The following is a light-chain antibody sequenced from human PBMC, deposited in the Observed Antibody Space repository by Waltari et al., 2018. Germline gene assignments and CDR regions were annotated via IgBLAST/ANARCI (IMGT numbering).Light chain of an antibody. J-gene: IGLJ1*01. CDR1: KIGSKN. V-gene: IGLV3-21*02. Sequence: SYELTQPPSVSVAPGQTARITCDGDKIGSKNVHWYQHKPGQAPVLVVYDGGDRPSGIPERFSGSNSGNTAALTISRVDAGDEAEYYCQVWDSGSDHYVFGTVTKVTVL. CDR2: DGG. CDR3: QVWDSGSDHYV.